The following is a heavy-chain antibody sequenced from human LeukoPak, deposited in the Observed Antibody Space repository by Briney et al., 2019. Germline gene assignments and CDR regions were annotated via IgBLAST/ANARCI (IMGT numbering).Heavy chain of an antibody. J-gene: IGHJ6*02. CDR3: ARVWPPRASGGMDV. CDR2: ISSSSSTI. V-gene: IGHV3-48*04. CDR1: GFTFSSYS. Sequence: PGGSLRLSCAASGFTFSSYSMNWVRQAPGKGLEWVSYISSSSSTIYYADSVKGRFTISRDNAKNSLYLQMNSLRAEDTAVYYCARVWPPRASGGMDVWGQGTTVTVSS. D-gene: IGHD3-10*01.